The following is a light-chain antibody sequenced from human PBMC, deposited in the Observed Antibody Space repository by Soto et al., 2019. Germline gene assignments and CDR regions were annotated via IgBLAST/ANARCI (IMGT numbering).Light chain of an antibody. V-gene: IGKV1-39*01. J-gene: IGKJ2*01. CDR1: QSISSY. Sequence: DIQMTQSPSSLSASVGDRVTITCRASQSISSYLNWYQQKPGKAPKLLIYAASSVQSGVPSRFRGSGSGTDFTLTISSLQPEDFATYYCQQSDSTPPMYTSDQGTKLEIK. CDR2: AAS. CDR3: QQSDSTPPMYT.